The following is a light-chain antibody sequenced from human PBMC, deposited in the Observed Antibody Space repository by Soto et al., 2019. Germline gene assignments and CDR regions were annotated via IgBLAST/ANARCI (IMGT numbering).Light chain of an antibody. V-gene: IGKV3-15*01. J-gene: IGKJ1*01. Sequence: EIVLTQSPGTLSLSPGDRPTLSCRASQSISSNLAWYQQKPVQPPRLLIYGTSTRATDMPGTFSGRGSGTEFTLTISSLRSEDFAVYYCQQYKNWPRTFGQGTKVDI. CDR3: QQYKNWPRT. CDR1: QSISSN. CDR2: GTS.